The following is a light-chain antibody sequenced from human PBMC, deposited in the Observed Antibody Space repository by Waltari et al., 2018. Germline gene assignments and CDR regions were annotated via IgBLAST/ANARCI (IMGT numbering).Light chain of an antibody. CDR3: QQYFTIPRT. J-gene: IGKJ1*01. CDR2: GAS. CDR1: QLWLFSPSINNY. V-gene: IGKV4-1*01. Sequence: DCVSTQSPDSLGLSLGETATINGSSSQLWLFSPSINNYLAWYQKKPGQPPKLLIYGASTRDSGVPDRFSGSGSGTDFSLTISGLQAEDSAVYYCQQYFTIPRTFGQGTKVEIK.